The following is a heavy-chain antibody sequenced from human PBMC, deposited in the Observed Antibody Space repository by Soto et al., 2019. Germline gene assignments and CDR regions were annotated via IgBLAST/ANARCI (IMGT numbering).Heavy chain of an antibody. D-gene: IGHD3-10*01. Sequence: GGSLRLSCAASGFTFSSYSMNWVRQAPGKGLEWVSYISSSSSTIYYADSVKGRFTISRDNAKNSLYLQMNSLRAEDTAVYYCARDNLRGEYGSGSYPDSYFDYWGQGTLVTVSS. V-gene: IGHV3-48*01. CDR3: ARDNLRGEYGSGSYPDSYFDY. CDR2: ISSSSSTI. J-gene: IGHJ4*02. CDR1: GFTFSSYS.